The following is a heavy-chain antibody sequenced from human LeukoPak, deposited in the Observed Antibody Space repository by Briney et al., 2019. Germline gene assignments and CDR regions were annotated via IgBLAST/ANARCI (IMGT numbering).Heavy chain of an antibody. Sequence: PSETLSLTCTVSGGSISSSSYYWGWIRQPPGKGLEWIGSIYYGGSTYYNPSLKSRVTISVDTSKNQFSLKLSSVTAADTAVYYCARDVGSSLVAFDIWGQGTMVTVSS. J-gene: IGHJ3*02. CDR1: GGSISSSSYY. V-gene: IGHV4-39*01. D-gene: IGHD6-6*01. CDR3: ARDVGSSLVAFDI. CDR2: IYYGGST.